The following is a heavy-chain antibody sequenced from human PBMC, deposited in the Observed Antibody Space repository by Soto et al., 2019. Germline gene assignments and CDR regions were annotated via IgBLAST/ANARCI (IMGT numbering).Heavy chain of an antibody. J-gene: IGHJ6*03. CDR2: IGGSGANT. Sequence: GGSLRLSCAASGFTFSSYAMSWVRQAPGKGLEWVSTIGGSGANTYYADSVKGRFTISRDNSKNTLSLQMNSLRAEDTAVYYCARGPEYSNSYYYMDVWGEGTTVTVSS. CDR3: ARGPEYSNSYYYMDV. D-gene: IGHD6-6*01. V-gene: IGHV3-23*01. CDR1: GFTFSSYA.